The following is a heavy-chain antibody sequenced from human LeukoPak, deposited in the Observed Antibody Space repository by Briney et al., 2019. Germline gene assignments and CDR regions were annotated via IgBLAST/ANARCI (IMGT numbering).Heavy chain of an antibody. Sequence: ASVKVSCKASGYTFTGCYIHWVRQAPGQGLEWMGWINPNSGDTSYAQKFQGSVTMTRDMSITTAYAELSSLKSDDTAVYYCARGNPTPFDYWGQGTLVTVSP. V-gene: IGHV1-2*02. J-gene: IGHJ4*02. CDR1: GYTFTGCY. CDR3: ARGNPTPFDY. CDR2: INPNSGDT.